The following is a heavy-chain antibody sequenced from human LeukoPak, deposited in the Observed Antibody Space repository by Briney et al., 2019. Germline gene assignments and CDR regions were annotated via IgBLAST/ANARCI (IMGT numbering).Heavy chain of an antibody. CDR2: INHSGST. J-gene: IGHJ5*02. CDR1: GGSFSGYY. Sequence: SDTLSLTCAVYGGSFSGYYWSWIRQPPRKGLEWIGEINHSGSTNYNPSLNSRVTISVDTSKNQFSLKLSSVTAADTAVYYCARTFRVGAQQLVRRGGWFDPWGQGTLVTVSS. D-gene: IGHD6-13*01. V-gene: IGHV4-34*01. CDR3: ARTFRVGAQQLVRRGGWFDP.